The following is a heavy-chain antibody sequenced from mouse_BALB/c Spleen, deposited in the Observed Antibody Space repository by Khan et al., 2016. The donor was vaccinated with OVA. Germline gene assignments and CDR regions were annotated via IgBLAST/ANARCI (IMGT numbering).Heavy chain of an antibody. CDR2: ISYSGNT. D-gene: IGHD1-1*01. CDR1: GYSITSDYV. Sequence: EVQLQESGPGLVKPSQSLSLTCTVTGYSITSDYVWNWIRQFPGNKLEWMGYISYSGNTKYNPSLKSRISITRYTSENQFFLQLNSVTIEDTATYYCARIYGGDFDYWGQGTTLTVSS. J-gene: IGHJ2*01. CDR3: ARIYGGDFDY. V-gene: IGHV3-2*02.